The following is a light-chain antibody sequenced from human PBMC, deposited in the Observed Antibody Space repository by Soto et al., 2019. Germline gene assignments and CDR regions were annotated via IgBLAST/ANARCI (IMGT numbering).Light chain of an antibody. Sequence: QSVLTQAPSASGTPGQRVTISCSGSSSNIGSNTVSWYQQVPGTAPKLLIYSNDQRPSGVPDRFSGSKSGTSASLAIGGLQSEDEADYYCAAWDDSLNGWVFGAGTKLTVL. CDR3: AAWDDSLNGWV. V-gene: IGLV1-44*01. CDR1: SSNIGSNT. J-gene: IGLJ3*02. CDR2: SND.